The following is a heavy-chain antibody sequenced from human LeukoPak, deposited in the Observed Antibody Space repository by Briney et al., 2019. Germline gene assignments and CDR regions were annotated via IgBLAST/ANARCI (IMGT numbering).Heavy chain of an antibody. D-gene: IGHD3-10*01. Sequence: SETLSLTCTVSGGSIGPYFWSWIRQPPGKGLEWIGYISYTGHTNYNPSLKSRVTISIDTSKNHFSLQLTSVTAADTAVYFCARDDYRGVTNFDPWGQGTLVTVSS. CDR1: GGSIGPYF. J-gene: IGHJ5*02. CDR3: ARDDYRGVTNFDP. CDR2: ISYTGHT. V-gene: IGHV4-59*01.